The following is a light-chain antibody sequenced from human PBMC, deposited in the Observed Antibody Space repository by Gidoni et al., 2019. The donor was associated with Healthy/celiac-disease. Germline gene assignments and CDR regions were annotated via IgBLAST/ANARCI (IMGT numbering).Light chain of an antibody. CDR3: QVWDSSSDLVV. V-gene: IGLV3-21*03. CDR1: NIGSKS. J-gene: IGLJ2*01. CDR2: DDS. Sequence: SYVLTQPPPVSVAPGKTARITCGGNNIGSKSVHGSQQKPGQAPVLVVYDDSDRPSGIPERFSGSNSGNTATLTISRVEAGDEADYYCQVWDSSSDLVVFGGGTKLTVL.